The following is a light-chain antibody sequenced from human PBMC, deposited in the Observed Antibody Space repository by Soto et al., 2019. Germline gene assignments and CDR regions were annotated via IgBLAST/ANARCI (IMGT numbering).Light chain of an antibody. V-gene: IGKV1-39*01. CDR2: AAS. CDR3: QQSYSTPRT. J-gene: IGKJ3*01. CDR1: QSISGY. Sequence: DIQMTQSPSSLSASVGDRVTITCRASQSISGYLNWYQQKPGKAPKLLIYAASSLQSGVPSRFNGSGSGTDFTHTISSLQPEDFSTYYCQQSYSTPRTFGPGTKVDIK.